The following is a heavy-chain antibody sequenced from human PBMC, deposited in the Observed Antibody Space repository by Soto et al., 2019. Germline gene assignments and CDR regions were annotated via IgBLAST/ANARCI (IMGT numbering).Heavy chain of an antibody. CDR1: GFTFSRYG. D-gene: IGHD1-26*01. CDR3: ARGPLILGAPLDY. V-gene: IGHV3-33*01. Sequence: QVQLVESGGGVVQPGRSLRLSCAASGFTFSRYGMHWVRQAPGKGLEGVAVIWYDGSNKYYADSVKGRFTIYRDNSKNTLYRQRNSLRSEDTAVYYCARGPLILGAPLDYWGQGTLVPVSS. CDR2: IWYDGSNK. J-gene: IGHJ4*02.